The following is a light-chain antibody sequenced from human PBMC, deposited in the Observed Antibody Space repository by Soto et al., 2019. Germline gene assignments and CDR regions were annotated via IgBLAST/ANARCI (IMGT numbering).Light chain of an antibody. V-gene: IGLV1-44*01. CDR3: AAWDDSLNGPV. J-gene: IGLJ2*01. Sequence: QSVLTQPTSASGTPGQRVTISCSGSSSNIGSNTVNWYQQLPGTAPTLLIYSNNQRPSGVPDRFSGSKSGTSASLAISGLQSEDEADYYCAAWDDSLNGPVFGGGTKLTVL. CDR1: SSNIGSNT. CDR2: SNN.